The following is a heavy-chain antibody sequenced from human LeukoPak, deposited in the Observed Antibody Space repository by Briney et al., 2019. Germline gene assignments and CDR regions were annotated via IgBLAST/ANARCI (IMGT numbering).Heavy chain of an antibody. CDR2: IWYDGSNK. D-gene: IGHD5-18*01. CDR3: ARDEGYSYVTYWYFDL. J-gene: IGHJ2*01. Sequence: GGSLRLSCAASGFTFSTYSINWVRQAPGKGLEWVAVIWYDGSNKYYADSVKDRFTISRDNSKNTLYLQMNSLRAEDTAVYYCARDEGYSYVTYWYFDLWGRGTLVTVSS. CDR1: GFTFSTYS. V-gene: IGHV3-33*08.